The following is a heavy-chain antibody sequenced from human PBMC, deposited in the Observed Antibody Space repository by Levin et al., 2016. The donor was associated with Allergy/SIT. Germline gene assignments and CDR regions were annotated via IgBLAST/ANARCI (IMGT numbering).Heavy chain of an antibody. D-gene: IGHD3-22*01. Sequence: VRQAPGKGLEWIGEIHHSGSTYYNPSLKSRITMSVDTSKNQFYLKLSSVTAADTAVYYCARSPTRSITMIVVVGHYGMDVWGQGTTVTVSS. CDR3: ARSPTRSITMIVVVGHYGMDV. J-gene: IGHJ6*02. V-gene: IGHV4-55*02. CDR2: IHHSGST.